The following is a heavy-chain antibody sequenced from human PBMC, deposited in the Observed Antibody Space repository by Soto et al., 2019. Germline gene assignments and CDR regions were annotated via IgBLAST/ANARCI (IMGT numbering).Heavy chain of an antibody. D-gene: IGHD3-16*01. Sequence: SCKASGYTFTGYYMQWGRQAPGKGLEWVASISYDGNTKKFSDSVKGRFTISRDISSNTLYLQMSSLRSDDTAVYYCARFWGPVTSAVDDFWGQGTLVTVSS. J-gene: IGHJ4*02. CDR2: ISYDGNTK. CDR1: GYTFTGYY. CDR3: ARFWGPVTSAVDDF. V-gene: IGHV3-30*03.